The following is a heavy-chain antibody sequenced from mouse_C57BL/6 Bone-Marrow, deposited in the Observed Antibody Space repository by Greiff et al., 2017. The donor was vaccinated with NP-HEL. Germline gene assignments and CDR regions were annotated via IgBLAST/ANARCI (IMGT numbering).Heavy chain of an antibody. CDR3: ARETLWLRGAYYDAMDY. J-gene: IGHJ4*01. D-gene: IGHD2-2*01. Sequence: EVQLQQSGPELVKPGASVKISCKASGYTFTDYYMNWVKQSPGKSLEWIGDINPNNGGTSYNQKFKGKATLTVDKSSSTAYMELRSLTSEDSAVYYCARETLWLRGAYYDAMDYWGQGTSVTVSA. CDR2: INPNNGGT. CDR1: GYTFTDYY. V-gene: IGHV1-26*01.